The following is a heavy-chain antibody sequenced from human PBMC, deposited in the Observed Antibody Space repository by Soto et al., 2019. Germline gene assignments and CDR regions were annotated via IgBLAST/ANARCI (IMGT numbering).Heavy chain of an antibody. Sequence: ASVKVSCKASGYTFTSYSMHWLRQAPGQRLAWMGWINAGNGNTKYSQKFQGRVTITRDTSASTAYMELSSLRSEDTAVYYCARDRNRNDFWSGYYGGYFDYWGQGTLVTVSS. J-gene: IGHJ4*02. CDR1: GYTFTSYS. D-gene: IGHD3-3*01. V-gene: IGHV1-3*01. CDR3: ARDRNRNDFWSGYYGGYFDY. CDR2: INAGNGNT.